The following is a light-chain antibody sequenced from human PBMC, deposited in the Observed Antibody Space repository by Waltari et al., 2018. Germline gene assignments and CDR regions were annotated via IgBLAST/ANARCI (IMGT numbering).Light chain of an antibody. Sequence: QSVLTQPPLASGTPGQRVTIPFSGNSSNIGINTVTWYQQLPGTAPKLLIYANYHRPSGVPDRFSASKSDTSASLAISGLQSEDEADYFCATWDDSLNGRVFGGGTKLAVL. V-gene: IGLV1-44*01. CDR3: ATWDDSLNGRV. CDR1: SSNIGINT. CDR2: ANY. J-gene: IGLJ3*02.